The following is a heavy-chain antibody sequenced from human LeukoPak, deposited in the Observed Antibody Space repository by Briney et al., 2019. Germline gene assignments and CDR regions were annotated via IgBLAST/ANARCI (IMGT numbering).Heavy chain of an antibody. CDR3: ASIVGASGG. J-gene: IGHJ4*02. CDR2: IDSDGSST. D-gene: IGHD1-26*01. Sequence: PGGSLRLSCAASGFTFGSYSMNWVRQAPGKGLVWVSRIDSDGSSTTYADSVKGRFTISRDNAKNTLYLQMNSLRAEDTAVYYCASIVGASGGWGQGTLVTVSS. CDR1: GFTFGSYS. V-gene: IGHV3-74*03.